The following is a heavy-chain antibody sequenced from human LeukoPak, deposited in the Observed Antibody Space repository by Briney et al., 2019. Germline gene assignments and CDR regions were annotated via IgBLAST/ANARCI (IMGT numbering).Heavy chain of an antibody. CDR1: GYTFTSYG. V-gene: IGHV1-18*01. J-gene: IGHJ6*02. CDR2: ISAYNGNT. Sequence: ASVTVSCKASGYTFTSYGISWVRQAPGQGLEWMGWISAYNGNTNYAQKLQGRVTMTTDTSTSTAYMELRSLRSDDTAVYYCARDIVVVPAARARVHYYGMDVWGQGTTVTVSS. CDR3: ARDIVVVPAARARVHYYGMDV. D-gene: IGHD2-2*01.